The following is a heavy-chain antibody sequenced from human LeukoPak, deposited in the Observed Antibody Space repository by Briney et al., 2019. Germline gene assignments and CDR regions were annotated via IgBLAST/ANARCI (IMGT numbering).Heavy chain of an antibody. CDR2: ISGSGDST. Sequence: SGGSLRLSCAASGFTFSSYAMSWVRQAPGKGLEWVSAISGSGDSTYYGESVKGRFTISRDNSKNTRYLQMNSLRAEDTAVYYCAKTRPLDSSSWSHGDYWGQGTLVTVSS. V-gene: IGHV3-23*01. J-gene: IGHJ4*02. CDR1: GFTFSSYA. D-gene: IGHD6-13*01. CDR3: AKTRPLDSSSWSHGDY.